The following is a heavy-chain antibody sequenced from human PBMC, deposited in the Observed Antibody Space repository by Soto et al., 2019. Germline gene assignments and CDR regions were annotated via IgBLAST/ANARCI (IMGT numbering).Heavy chain of an antibody. Sequence: SETLSLTCTVSGGSISSYYLSWIRQPPGKGLEWIGYIYYSGSTNYNPSLKSRVTISVDTSKNQFSLKLSSVTAADTAVYYCARSKGRIWVFDIGGQGTMVTVSS. CDR2: IYYSGST. J-gene: IGHJ3*02. V-gene: IGHV4-59*08. CDR1: GGSISSYY. D-gene: IGHD3-16*01. CDR3: ARSKGRIWVFDI.